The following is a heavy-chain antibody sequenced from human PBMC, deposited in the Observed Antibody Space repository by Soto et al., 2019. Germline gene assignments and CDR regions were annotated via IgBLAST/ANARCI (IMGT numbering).Heavy chain of an antibody. CDR3: VRLIGNSWLDF. Sequence: GSLRLSCAASGFTFSSYSMNWVRQAPGKGLEWVSSISGSSSYIYYADSVKGRFAISRDNAKSSLYLQMNSLRAEDTAVYYCVRLIGNSWLDFWGQGTLVTVSS. J-gene: IGHJ5*01. D-gene: IGHD1-26*01. V-gene: IGHV3-21*01. CDR1: GFTFSSYS. CDR2: ISGSSSYI.